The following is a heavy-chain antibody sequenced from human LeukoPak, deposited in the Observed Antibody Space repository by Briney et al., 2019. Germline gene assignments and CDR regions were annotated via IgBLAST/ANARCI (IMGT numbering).Heavy chain of an antibody. CDR2: LSGSGGST. V-gene: IGHV3-23*01. CDR3: AKQGCTSATCYLNC. D-gene: IGHD2-2*01. Sequence: PGGSLRLSCAASGFTFSSYAMNWVRQAPGKGLEWVSGLSGSGGSTFYADSVRGRFTISRDNSKSTLYLQMNSLRAEDTAMYYCAKQGCTSATCYLNCWGQGTLVIVSS. J-gene: IGHJ4*02. CDR1: GFTFSSYA.